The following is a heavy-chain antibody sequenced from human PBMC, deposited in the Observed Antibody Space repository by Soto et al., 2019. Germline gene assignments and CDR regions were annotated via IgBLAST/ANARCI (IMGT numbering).Heavy chain of an antibody. CDR2: ISGSGGST. V-gene: IGHV3-23*01. CDR1: RFTFSSYA. D-gene: IGHD2-2*01. Sequence: GGSLRLSCAASRFTFSSYAMSWVRQAPGKGLEWVSAISGSGGSTYYADSVKGRFTISRDNSKNTLYLQMNSLRAEDTAVYYCANVVVPAALAPRMDVSGPGTTVTVSS. CDR3: ANVVVPAALAPRMDV. J-gene: IGHJ6*02.